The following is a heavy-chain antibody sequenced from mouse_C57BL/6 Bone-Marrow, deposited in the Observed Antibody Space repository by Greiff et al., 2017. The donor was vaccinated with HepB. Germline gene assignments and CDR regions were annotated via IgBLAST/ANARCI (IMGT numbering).Heavy chain of an antibody. J-gene: IGHJ1*03. Sequence: EVKVEESGEGLVKPGGSLKLSCAASGFTFSSYAMSWVRQTPEKRLEWVAYISSGGDYIYYADTVKGRFTISRDNARNTLYLQMSSLKSEDTAMYYCTRDRSPLLRKSYWYFDVWGTGTTVTVSS. CDR2: ISSGGDYI. V-gene: IGHV5-9-1*02. D-gene: IGHD1-1*01. CDR3: TRDRSPLLRKSYWYFDV. CDR1: GFTFSSYA.